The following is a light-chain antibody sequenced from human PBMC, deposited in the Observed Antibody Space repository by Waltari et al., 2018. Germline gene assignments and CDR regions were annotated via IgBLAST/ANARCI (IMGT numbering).Light chain of an antibody. Sequence: DIQMTQSPSSLPVSVGDGVTVTCRASQSIGSSLNWYQQKSGQVPSLLIYAASNLQTGVPSRFSGSGSGTDFTLTISSLQPEDVATYYCQQSYSPSYTFGQGTKLEI. CDR3: QQSYSPSYT. CDR2: AAS. CDR1: QSIGSS. V-gene: IGKV1-39*01. J-gene: IGKJ2*01.